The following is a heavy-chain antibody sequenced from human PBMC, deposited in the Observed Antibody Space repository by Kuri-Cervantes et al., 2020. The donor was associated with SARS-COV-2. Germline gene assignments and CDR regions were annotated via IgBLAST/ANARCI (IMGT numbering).Heavy chain of an antibody. CDR2: INDSGST. CDR3: ARGMLRTYNWFDP. V-gene: IGHV4-34*01. J-gene: IGHJ5*02. D-gene: IGHD2-15*01. CDR1: GASFSDYY. Sequence: ESLKISCAVSGASFSDYYWSWIRQSPGKGLEWMGEINDSGSTNYNPSLKSRLTISVDTSKNHVSLKLTSMTAADTALYYCARGMLRTYNWFDPWGQGTLVTVSS.